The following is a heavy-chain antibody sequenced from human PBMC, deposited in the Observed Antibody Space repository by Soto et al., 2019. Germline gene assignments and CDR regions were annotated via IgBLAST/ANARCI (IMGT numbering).Heavy chain of an antibody. CDR1: GFTFDDYA. D-gene: IGHD3-16*01. V-gene: IGHV3-9*01. CDR3: AKDNRGGIVGPFQH. CDR2: ISWNSGSI. Sequence: GGSLRLSCAASGFTFDDYAMHWVRQAPGKGLEWVSGISWNSGSIGYADSVKGRFTISRDNAKNSLYLQMNSLRAEDTALYYCAKDNRGGIVGPFQHWGQGTLVTVSS. J-gene: IGHJ1*01.